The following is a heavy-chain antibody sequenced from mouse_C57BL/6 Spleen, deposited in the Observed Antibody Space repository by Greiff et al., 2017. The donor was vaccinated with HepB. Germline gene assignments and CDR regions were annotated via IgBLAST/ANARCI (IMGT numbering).Heavy chain of an antibody. CDR3: TRPLIYDGYYVWFAY. Sequence: VQLQQSGAELVRPGASVTLSCKASGYTFTDYEMHWVKQTPVHGLEWIGAIDPETGGTAYNQKFKGKAILTADKSYSTAYMELRSLTYEESAVYYCTRPLIYDGYYVWFAYWGQRTLVTVSA. CDR2: IDPETGGT. V-gene: IGHV1-15*01. D-gene: IGHD2-3*01. J-gene: IGHJ3*01. CDR1: GYTFTDYE.